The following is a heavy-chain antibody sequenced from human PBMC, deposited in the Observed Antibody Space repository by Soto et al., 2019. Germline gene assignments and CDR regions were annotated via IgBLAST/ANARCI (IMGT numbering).Heavy chain of an antibody. J-gene: IGHJ4*02. V-gene: IGHV1-24*01. D-gene: IGHD1-20*01. CDR1: GYTLTELS. CDR2: FDPEDGET. Sequence: ASVKGSCKVSGYTLTELSMHWVRQAPGKGLEWMGGFDPEDGETIYAQKFQGRVTMTEDTSTDTAYMELSSLRSEDTAVYYCATEGITGTTFIFDYWGQGTLVTXSS. CDR3: ATEGITGTTFIFDY.